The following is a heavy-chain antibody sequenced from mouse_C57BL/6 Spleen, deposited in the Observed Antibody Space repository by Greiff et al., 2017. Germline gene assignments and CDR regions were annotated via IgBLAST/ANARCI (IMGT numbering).Heavy chain of an antibody. J-gene: IGHJ4*01. Sequence: QVQLQQSGAELVKPGASVKMSCKASGYTFTRSWITWVKQRPGQGLEWIGDIYPGSGSTNYNAKFRSKATLTVDTSSSTAYMQLSSLTSEDSAVYYCGRGDDYVAMDYWGQGTSVTVSS. CDR3: GRGDDYVAMDY. CDR2: IYPGSGST. V-gene: IGHV1-55*01. CDR1: GYTFTRSW.